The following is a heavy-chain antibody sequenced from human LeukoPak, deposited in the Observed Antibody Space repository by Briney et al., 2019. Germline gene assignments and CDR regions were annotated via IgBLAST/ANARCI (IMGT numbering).Heavy chain of an antibody. J-gene: IGHJ4*02. Sequence: GRSLRLSCAASGFTFSSYAMHWVRQAPGKGLEWVAVISYDGSNKYYADSVKGRFTISRDNSKNTLYLQMNSLRAEDTAVYYCARVVNSGYDYDYWGQGTLVTVSS. D-gene: IGHD5-12*01. CDR3: ARVVNSGYDYDY. V-gene: IGHV3-30*14. CDR1: GFTFSSYA. CDR2: ISYDGSNK.